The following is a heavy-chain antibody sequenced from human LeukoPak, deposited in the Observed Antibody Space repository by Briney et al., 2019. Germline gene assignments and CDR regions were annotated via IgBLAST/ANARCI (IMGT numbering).Heavy chain of an antibody. CDR1: GLTFTSSA. CDR2: IVVGSGNT. D-gene: IGHD3-10*01. V-gene: IGHV1-58*01. Sequence: GTSVKVSCKASGLTFTSSAVQWVRQARGQRLEWIGWIVVGSGNTNYAQKFQERVTITRDMSTSTAYMELSSLRSEDTAVYYCAAGDVNGSGSYSVPDFDYWGQGTLVTVSS. CDR3: AAGDVNGSGSYSVPDFDY. J-gene: IGHJ4*02.